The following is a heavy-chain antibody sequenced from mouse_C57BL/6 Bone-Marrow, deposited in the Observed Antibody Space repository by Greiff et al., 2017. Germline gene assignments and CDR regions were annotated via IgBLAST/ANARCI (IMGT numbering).Heavy chain of an antibody. V-gene: IGHV1-19*01. CDR1: GYTFTDYY. J-gene: IGHJ2*01. CDR3: ARKVVGYFDY. D-gene: IGHD1-1*01. Sequence: VQLQQSGPVLVKPGASVKMSCKASGYTFTDYYMNWVKQSHGKSLEWVGVINPYNGGTSYNQKFKGKATLTVDKSSSTAYMELNSLTSEDSAVYYCARKVVGYFDYWGQGTTLTVSS. CDR2: INPYNGGT.